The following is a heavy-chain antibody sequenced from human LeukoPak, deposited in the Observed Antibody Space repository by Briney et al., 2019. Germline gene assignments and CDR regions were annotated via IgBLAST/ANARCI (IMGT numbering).Heavy chain of an antibody. CDR3: ARVRDFWSGSGFDP. J-gene: IGHJ5*02. Sequence: GGSLRLSCAASGFTFSSYWMHWVRQAPGKGLVCVSRINSDGSSISYADSVKGRFTISRDNAKNTLYLQMNSLRAEDTAVYYCARVRDFWSGSGFDPWGQGTLVTVSS. V-gene: IGHV3-74*01. CDR1: GFTFSSYW. D-gene: IGHD3-3*01. CDR2: INSDGSSI.